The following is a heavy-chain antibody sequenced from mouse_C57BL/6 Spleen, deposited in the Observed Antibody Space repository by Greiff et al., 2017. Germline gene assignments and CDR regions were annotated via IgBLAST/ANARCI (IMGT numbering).Heavy chain of an antibody. CDR2: ISDGGSYT. D-gene: IGHD1-1*01. J-gene: IGHJ3*01. V-gene: IGHV5-4*03. CDR1: GFTFSSYA. CDR3: ARDGIYPKAGFAY. Sequence: EVKLVESGGGLVKPGGSLKLSCAASGFTFSSYAMSWVRQTPEKRLEWVATISDGGSYTYYPDNVKGRFTISRDNAKNNLYLQMGHLKSEDTAMYNGARDGIYPKAGFAYWGQGTLVTVSA.